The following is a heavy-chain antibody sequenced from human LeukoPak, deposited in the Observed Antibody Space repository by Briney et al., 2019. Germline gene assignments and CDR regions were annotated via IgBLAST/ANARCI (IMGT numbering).Heavy chain of an antibody. CDR3: AREGSIGTGRQYYFDY. V-gene: IGHV4-38-2*01. J-gene: IGHJ4*02. CDR1: GYYISGGYY. CDR2: IYNSGST. Sequence: PSETLSLTCAVSGYYISGGYYWGWIRQPPGKGLEWIGSIYNSGSTYYNPSLKSRVTISVDTSKNQVSLKLTSVTAADTAVYYCAREGSIGTGRQYYFDYWGQGTLVTLFS. D-gene: IGHD2-8*02.